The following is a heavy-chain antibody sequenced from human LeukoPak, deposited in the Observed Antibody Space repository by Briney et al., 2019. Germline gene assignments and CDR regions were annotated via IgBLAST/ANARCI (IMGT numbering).Heavy chain of an antibody. CDR2: IYHSGST. Sequence: ASETLSLTCTVSGGSISSYYWSWIRQPPGKGLEWIGYIYHSGSTNYNPSLKSRVTISVDTSKNQISLKLSSVTAADTAVYYCTRDTYGGDYWGQGSLATVPS. CDR3: TRDTYGGDY. CDR1: GGSISSYY. V-gene: IGHV4-59*13. D-gene: IGHD4-23*01. J-gene: IGHJ4*02.